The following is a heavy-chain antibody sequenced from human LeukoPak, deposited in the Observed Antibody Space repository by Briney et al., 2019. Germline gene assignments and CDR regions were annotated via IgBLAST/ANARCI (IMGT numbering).Heavy chain of an antibody. CDR3: ASSSGRTDDAFDI. CDR2: VSVNNGDT. D-gene: IGHD3-10*01. V-gene: IGHV1-18*01. CDR1: GYIFTSYY. Sequence: ASVKVSCKASGYIFTSYYMHWVRQAPGQGLEWMGWVSVNNGDTNFAQKFQGRVTMTTDRSTSTAYMELRGLRSDDTAVYYCASSSGRTDDAFDIWGQGTMVTVSS. J-gene: IGHJ3*02.